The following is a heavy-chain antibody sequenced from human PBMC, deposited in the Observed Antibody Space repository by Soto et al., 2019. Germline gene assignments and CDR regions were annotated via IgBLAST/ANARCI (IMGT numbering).Heavy chain of an antibody. Sequence: PSETLSLTCTVSGGSITSGGYYWSWIRQHPGKGLEWIGYIYYSGFTYYNPSLKSRVTISVDTSKNQFSLKLSSVTAADTAVYYCAKNWNWGSLVHWGQGTLVTVSS. D-gene: IGHD7-27*01. J-gene: IGHJ4*02. CDR3: AKNWNWGSLVH. CDR1: GGSITSGGYY. CDR2: IYYSGFT. V-gene: IGHV4-31*03.